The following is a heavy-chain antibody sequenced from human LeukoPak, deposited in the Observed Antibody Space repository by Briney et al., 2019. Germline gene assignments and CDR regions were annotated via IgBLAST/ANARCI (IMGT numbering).Heavy chain of an antibody. J-gene: IGHJ4*02. CDR2: IYTSGST. Sequence: SETPSLTCTVSGGSISSYYWSWIRQPAGKGLEWIGRIYTSGSTNYNPSLKSRVTISVDTSKNQFSLKLSSVTAADTAVYYCARVLGYCSSTSCHTADYWGQGTLVTVSS. V-gene: IGHV4-4*07. CDR1: GGSISSYY. D-gene: IGHD2-2*01. CDR3: ARVLGYCSSTSCHTADY.